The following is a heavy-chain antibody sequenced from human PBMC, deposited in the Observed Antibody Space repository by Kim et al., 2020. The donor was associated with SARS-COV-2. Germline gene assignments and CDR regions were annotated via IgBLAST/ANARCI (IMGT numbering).Heavy chain of an antibody. CDR3: TRDDYVWGSYRYFDY. J-gene: IGHJ4*02. D-gene: IGHD3-16*02. CDR1: GFTFGDYA. V-gene: IGHV3-49*04. CDR2: IRSKAYGGTT. Sequence: SLRLSCTASGFTFGDYAMSWVRQAPGKGLEWVGFIRSKAYGGTTEYAASVKGRFTISRDDSKSIAYLQMNSLKTEDTAVYYCTRDDYVWGSYRYFDYWGQGTLVTVSS.